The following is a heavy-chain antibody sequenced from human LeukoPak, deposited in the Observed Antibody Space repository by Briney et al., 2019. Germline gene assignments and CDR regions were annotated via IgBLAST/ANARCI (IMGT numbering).Heavy chain of an antibody. CDR3: ARGGLENGYHSNDGFDI. J-gene: IGHJ3*02. D-gene: IGHD3-22*01. CDR1: GGSISGYY. CDR2: IYYSGST. Sequence: SETLSLTCTVSGGSISGYYWSWIRQPPGKGLEGIGDIYYSGSTKYNPSLKSRVTMSVDTSRNQLSLKLSSVTAADTAVYYCARGGLENGYHSNDGFDIWGQGTMVTVSS. V-gene: IGHV4-59*01.